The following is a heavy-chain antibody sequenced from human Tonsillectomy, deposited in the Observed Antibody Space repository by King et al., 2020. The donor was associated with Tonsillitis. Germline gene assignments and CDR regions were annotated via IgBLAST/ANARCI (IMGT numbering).Heavy chain of an antibody. Sequence: VQLVESGGGLVQPGGSLRLSCAASGFTFGTYAWVRQAPGTGLECISYSGVGYTYHADSLRGRFTVSRDFSRNTVFLQMTSLRAEDTAVYDCANSDPPEGYWGRGTLVTVSS. CDR3: ANSDPPEGY. J-gene: IGHJ4*02. CDR1: GFTFGTYA. V-gene: IGHV3-23*03. CDR2: SGVGYT.